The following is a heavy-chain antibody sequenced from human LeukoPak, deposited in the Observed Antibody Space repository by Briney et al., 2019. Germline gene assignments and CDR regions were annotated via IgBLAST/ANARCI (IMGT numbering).Heavy chain of an antibody. CDR2: INPNSGGT. V-gene: IGHV1-2*02. D-gene: IGHD6-13*01. CDR1: GYTFTGYY. J-gene: IGHJ4*02. CDR3: ARERYSSSWEHDY. Sequence: ASVKVSCKASGYTFTGYYMHWVRQAPGQGLEWMGWINPNSGGTNYAQKFQGRVTMTRDTSISTAYMELSRLRSDDTAVYYCARERYSSSWEHDYWGQGTLVTVSS.